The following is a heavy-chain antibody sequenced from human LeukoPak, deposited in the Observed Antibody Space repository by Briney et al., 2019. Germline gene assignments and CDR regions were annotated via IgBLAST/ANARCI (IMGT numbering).Heavy chain of an antibody. V-gene: IGHV4-59*08. J-gene: IGHJ2*01. D-gene: IGHD3-22*01. CDR3: ARRIFTHYYDEAGHWYFDL. CDR1: GGSISSYY. Sequence: SETLSLTCTVSGGSISSYYWSWIRQPPGKGLEWIGYIYYSGSTNYNPSLKSRVTISVDTSKNQFSLKLSSVTAADTAVYYCARRIFTHYYDEAGHWYFDLWGRGTLVTVSS. CDR2: IYYSGST.